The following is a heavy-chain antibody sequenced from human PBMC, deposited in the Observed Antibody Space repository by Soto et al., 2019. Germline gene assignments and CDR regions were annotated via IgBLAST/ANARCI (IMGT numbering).Heavy chain of an antibody. D-gene: IGHD6-13*01. CDR3: AHTRVGSSSWPYWFDP. Sequence: QITLKESGPTLVKPTQTLTLTCTFSGFSLSTSGVGVGWIRQPPGKALEWLALIYWDDDKRYSPSLKSRLTIPXXTXKXXVVLTMTNMDPVDTATYYYAHTRVGSSSWPYWFDPWGQGTLVTVSS. V-gene: IGHV2-5*02. CDR1: GFSLSTSGVG. CDR2: IYWDDDK. J-gene: IGHJ5*02.